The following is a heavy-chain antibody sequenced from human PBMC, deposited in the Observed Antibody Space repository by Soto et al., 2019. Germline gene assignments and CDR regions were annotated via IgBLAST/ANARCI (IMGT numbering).Heavy chain of an antibody. J-gene: IGHJ6*02. CDR2: IYYSGST. Sequence: SETLSLTCTVSGGSISSGGYYWSWIRQHPGKGLEWIGYIYYSGSTYYSPSLKSRVTISVDTSKNQFSLKLSSVTAADTAVYYCARDSSSSPAYYYYGMDVWGQGTTVTVSS. CDR3: ARDSSSSPAYYYYGMDV. CDR1: GGSISSGGYY. V-gene: IGHV4-31*03. D-gene: IGHD6-6*01.